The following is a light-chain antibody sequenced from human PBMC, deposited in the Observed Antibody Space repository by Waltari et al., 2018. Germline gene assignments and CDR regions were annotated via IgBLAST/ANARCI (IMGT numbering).Light chain of an antibody. CDR1: QKIVRY. V-gene: IGKV1-39*01. CDR2: AAS. CDR3: QQTDSVPFT. J-gene: IGKJ5*01. Sequence: DIQMTQSPYSLSASVGDRVTITFRASQKIVRYLNWYQQRPGKAPKLLIYAASTLQRGVPSRFSGSGSGTDFTLTITTLQPEDFATYYCQQTDSVPFTFGQGTRLDIK.